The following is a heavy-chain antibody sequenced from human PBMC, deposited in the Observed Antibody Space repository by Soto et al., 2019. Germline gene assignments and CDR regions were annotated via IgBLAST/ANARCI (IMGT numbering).Heavy chain of an antibody. D-gene: IGHD4-17*01. CDR3: ASCLVTTYFYYYGMDV. Sequence: QVQLVQSGAEVKKPGSSVKVSCKASGGTFSRYSISWVRQAPGQGLEWMGGIVPVFGTTNYAQKFQGRVTITADESTSTVYMELSSLTSDDTAVYYCASCLVTTYFYYYGMDVWGQGTTVTASS. J-gene: IGHJ6*02. CDR1: GGTFSRYS. V-gene: IGHV1-69*12. CDR2: IVPVFGTT.